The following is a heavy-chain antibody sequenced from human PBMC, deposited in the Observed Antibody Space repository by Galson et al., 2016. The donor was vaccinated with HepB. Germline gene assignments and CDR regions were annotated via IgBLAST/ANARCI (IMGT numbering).Heavy chain of an antibody. V-gene: IGHV4-4*02. CDR1: SGSISDSNW. CDR3: TRESGAYAPFGY. CDR2: ISHSGST. Sequence: SETLSLTCAVSSGSISDSNWWSWVRQPPGKGLEWIGEISHSGSTNYNPSLTSRVTMSFDKSKNESSLEMSSVTAADTAMYYCTRESGAYAPFGYWGQGALVTVSS. J-gene: IGHJ4*02. D-gene: IGHD4-17*01.